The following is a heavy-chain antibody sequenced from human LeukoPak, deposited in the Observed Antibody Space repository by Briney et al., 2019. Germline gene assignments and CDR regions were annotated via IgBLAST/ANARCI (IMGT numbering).Heavy chain of an antibody. Sequence: GGSLRLSCAASGFTVSTYAMHWVRQAPGKGLEWVAVMSYDGTNKYYADSVKGRFTISRDTSKNTLYLQMNSLRAEDTALYYCAKDLAEWGLPGYFDCWGQGTLVTVSS. V-gene: IGHV3-30-3*01. CDR2: MSYDGTNK. J-gene: IGHJ4*02. CDR1: GFTVSTYA. CDR3: AKDLAEWGLPGYFDC. D-gene: IGHD1-26*01.